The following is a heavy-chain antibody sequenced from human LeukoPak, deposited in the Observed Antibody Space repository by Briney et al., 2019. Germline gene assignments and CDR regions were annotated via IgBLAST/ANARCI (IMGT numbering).Heavy chain of an antibody. Sequence: PGGSLRLSCAASGFTFSNAWMSWVRQAPGKGLEWIGRIKTKTDGGTTDYAAPLKGRFTISRDDSKSTVYLQMNSLKTEDTAVYYCATGYSNSLWGQGTLVTVSS. J-gene: IGHJ4*02. CDR1: GFTFSNAW. CDR2: IKTKTDGGTT. CDR3: ATGYSNSL. V-gene: IGHV3-15*01. D-gene: IGHD6-13*01.